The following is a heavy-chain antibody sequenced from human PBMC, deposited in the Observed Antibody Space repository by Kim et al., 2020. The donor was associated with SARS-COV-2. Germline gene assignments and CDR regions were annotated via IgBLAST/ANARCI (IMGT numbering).Heavy chain of an antibody. D-gene: IGHD3-10*01. CDR2: FDPEDGET. V-gene: IGHV1-24*01. J-gene: IGHJ4*02. Sequence: ASVKVSCKVSGYTLTELSMHWVRQAPGKGLEWMGGFDPEDGETIYAQKFQGRVTMTEDTSTDTAYMELSSLRSEDTAVYYCATRVRPNYGSGSYFDYWGQGTLVTVSS. CDR3: ATRVRPNYGSGSYFDY. CDR1: GYTLTELS.